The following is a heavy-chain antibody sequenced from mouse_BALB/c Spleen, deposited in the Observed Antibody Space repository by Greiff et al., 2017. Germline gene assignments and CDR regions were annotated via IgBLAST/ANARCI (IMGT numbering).Heavy chain of an antibody. Sequence: EVQLQESGPGLVKPSQSLSLTCTVTGYSITSDYAWHWIRQFPGNKLEWMGYISYSGSTSYNPSLKSRISITRDTSKNQFFLQLNSVTTEDTATYYCARYYYGSSLYAMDYWGQGTSVTVSS. CDR3: ARYYYGSSLYAMDY. CDR2: ISYSGST. J-gene: IGHJ4*01. V-gene: IGHV3-2*02. D-gene: IGHD1-1*01. CDR1: GYSITSDYA.